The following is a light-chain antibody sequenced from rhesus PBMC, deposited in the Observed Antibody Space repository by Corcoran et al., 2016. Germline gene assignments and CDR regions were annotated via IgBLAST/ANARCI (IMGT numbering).Light chain of an antibody. V-gene: IGLV2-32*02. Sequence: QAALTQPRSVSGSPGQSVTISCTGTSSDIGGYNYVSWYQQHPGTAPKLMIYEVSKRPSGVSDRFSGSKSGNPASLTISGLQAEDEADYYCSSYAGSNTVFGGGTRLTVL. CDR1: SSDIGGYNY. CDR3: SSYAGSNTV. J-gene: IGLJ2*01. CDR2: EVS.